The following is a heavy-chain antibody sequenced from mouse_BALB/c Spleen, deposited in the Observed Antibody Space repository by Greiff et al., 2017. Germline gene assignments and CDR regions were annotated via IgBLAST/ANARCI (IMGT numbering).Heavy chain of an antibody. J-gene: IGHJ4*01. D-gene: IGHD1-1*01. CDR2: ISYDGNN. V-gene: IGHV3-6*02. Sequence: ESGPGLVKPSQSLSLTCSVTGYSITSGYYWNWIRQFPGNKLEWMGYISYDGNNNYNPSLKNRISITRDTSKNQFFLKLNSVTTEDTATYYCARDYGSSYAMDYWGQGTSVTVSS. CDR3: ARDYGSSYAMDY. CDR1: GYSITSGYY.